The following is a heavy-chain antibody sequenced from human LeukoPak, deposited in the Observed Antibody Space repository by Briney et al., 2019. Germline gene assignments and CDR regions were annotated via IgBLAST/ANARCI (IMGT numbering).Heavy chain of an antibody. CDR3: ARDLYSSRTNDAFVI. J-gene: IGHJ3*02. D-gene: IGHD6-13*01. CDR2: INDSGRS. CDR1: GGTFSGYY. V-gene: IGHV4-34*01. Sequence: SETLSLTCGVYGGTFSGYYWSWIRQPPGKGLEWIGEINDSGRSNYKSSLKSRVTISEDTSKNQFSLKLSAVPAADTAVYYCARDLYSSRTNDAFVIWGQGTMVTVSS.